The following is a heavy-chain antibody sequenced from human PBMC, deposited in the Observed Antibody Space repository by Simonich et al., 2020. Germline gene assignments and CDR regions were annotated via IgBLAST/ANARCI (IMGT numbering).Heavy chain of an antibody. Sequence: EVQLVESGGGLVKPGGSLRLSCAASGFTFISYSMNWVRQAPGKGRGCVASIRSSKSYIYYAGSVKGRFTISRDNAKNSLYLQMNSLRAEDTAVYYCAREQARGGAFDIWGQGTMVTVSS. CDR2: IRSSKSYI. D-gene: IGHD3-16*01. V-gene: IGHV3-21*01. CDR3: AREQARGGAFDI. CDR1: GFTFISYS. J-gene: IGHJ3*02.